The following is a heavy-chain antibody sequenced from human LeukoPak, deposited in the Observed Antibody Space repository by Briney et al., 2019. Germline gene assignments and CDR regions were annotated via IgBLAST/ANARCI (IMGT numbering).Heavy chain of an antibody. CDR1: GGSISSSNW. Sequence: PSGTLSLTCAVSGGSISSSNWWSWVRQPPGKGLEWIGEIYHSGSTNYNPSLKSRVTISVDKSKNQFSLKLSSVTAADTAVYYCARTATNYDILTGYNNWFDPWGQGTLVTVSS. V-gene: IGHV4-4*02. CDR2: IYHSGST. D-gene: IGHD3-9*01. CDR3: ARTATNYDILTGYNNWFDP. J-gene: IGHJ5*02.